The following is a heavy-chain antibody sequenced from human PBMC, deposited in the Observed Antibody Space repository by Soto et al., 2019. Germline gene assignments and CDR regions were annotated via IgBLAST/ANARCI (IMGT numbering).Heavy chain of an antibody. Sequence: QLQLHESGPGLVKPSETLSLTCAVSGDSMSSSDYYWGWIRQPPGKGLEWIGSIYYSGSTYYNPSLQVRVAISVDTSKNKFSLKLKSVTAADTAIYYCARRTVNIRTFYSGLKTHCFDYWGQGAPVTVSS. CDR1: GDSMSSSDYY. CDR3: ARRTVNIRTFYSGLKTHCFDY. V-gene: IGHV4-39*01. J-gene: IGHJ4*02. CDR2: IYYSGST. D-gene: IGHD6-19*01.